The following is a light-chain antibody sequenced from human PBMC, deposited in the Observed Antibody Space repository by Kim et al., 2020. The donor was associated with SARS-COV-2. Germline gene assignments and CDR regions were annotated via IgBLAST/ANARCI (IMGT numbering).Light chain of an antibody. J-gene: IGKJ1*01. V-gene: IGKV3-20*01. Sequence: EIVLTQSPDTLSLSPGERATLSCRASQSVIANYLAWYQQKPGQAPRLLIYAASSRATGIPDRFSGSGSETDFTLTISRLEPEDFAVYHCQQYGSSSTFGQGTKVDIK. CDR2: AAS. CDR3: QQYGSSST. CDR1: QSVIANY.